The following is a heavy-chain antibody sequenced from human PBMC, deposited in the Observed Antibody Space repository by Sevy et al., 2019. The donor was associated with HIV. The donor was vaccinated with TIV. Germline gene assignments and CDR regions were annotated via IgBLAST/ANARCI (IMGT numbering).Heavy chain of an antibody. CDR3: ARGFRAGGRTQILKHAHTGRRWFDP. D-gene: IGHD2-15*01. Sequence: SETLSLTCAVYGGSFSGYYWSWIRQPPGKGLEWIGEINHSGSTNYNPSLKSRVTISVDTSKNQFSLKLSSVTAADTAVYYCARGFRAGGRTQILKHAHTGRRWFDPWGQGTLVTVSS. J-gene: IGHJ5*02. V-gene: IGHV4-34*01. CDR2: INHSGST. CDR1: GGSFSGYY.